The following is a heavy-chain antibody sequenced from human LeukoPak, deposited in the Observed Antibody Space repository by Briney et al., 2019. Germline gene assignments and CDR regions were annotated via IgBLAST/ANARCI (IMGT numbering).Heavy chain of an antibody. CDR2: ISWNSGSI. Sequence: PGRSLRLSCAASGFTFDDYAMHWVRQAPGKGLEWVSGISWNSGSIGYADSVKGRFTISRDNAKNSLYLQMNSLRAEDTALYYCAKGDVPHYYYYYGMDVWGQGTTVTVSS. CDR1: GFTFDDYA. CDR3: AKGDVPHYYYYYGMDV. V-gene: IGHV3-9*01. J-gene: IGHJ6*02.